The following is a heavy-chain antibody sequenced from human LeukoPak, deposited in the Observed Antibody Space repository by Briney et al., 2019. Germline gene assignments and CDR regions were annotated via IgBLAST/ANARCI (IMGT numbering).Heavy chain of an antibody. CDR3: ARDRSSGGYDSWYFDY. CDR1: GFTFSSYA. CDR2: ISGSGDNT. V-gene: IGHV3-23*01. J-gene: IGHJ4*02. Sequence: PGGSLRLSCAASGFTFSSYAMSWVRQPPGKGLEWVSGISGSGDNTYYADSVKGRFTISRDNSKKTLYLHLNSLRVEDAAVYYCARDRSSGGYDSWYFDYWGQGTLVTVSS. D-gene: IGHD5-12*01.